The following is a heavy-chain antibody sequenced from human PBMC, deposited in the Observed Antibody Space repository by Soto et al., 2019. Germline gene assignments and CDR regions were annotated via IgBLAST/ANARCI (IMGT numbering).Heavy chain of an antibody. J-gene: IGHJ6*02. V-gene: IGHV3-21*01. D-gene: IGHD2-2*02. CDR1: GFTFSSYE. CDR3: AREYTAWPLAYGLDV. CDR2: ISSRSDI. Sequence: GGSLRLSCAASGFTFSSYEINWVRQAPGKGLEWVSSISSRSDIYYADSVKGRFTISRDNAKNSVSLQMNSLRAEDTAVYYCAREYTAWPLAYGLDVWGQGTTVTVSS.